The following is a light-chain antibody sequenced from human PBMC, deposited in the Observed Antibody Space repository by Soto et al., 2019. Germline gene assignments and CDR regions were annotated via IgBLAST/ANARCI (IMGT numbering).Light chain of an antibody. J-gene: IGLJ1*01. V-gene: IGLV2-14*01. CDR3: VSYTTSASDV. Sequence: QSVLTQPASVSGSPGQSITISCTGTSSDVGNYIFVSWFRQHPGKAPKLMIYDINNRPSGVSNRFSGSRSGNTASLTISGLQAEDEADYYCVSYTTSASDVFGTGTTPTVL. CDR1: SSDVGNYIF. CDR2: DIN.